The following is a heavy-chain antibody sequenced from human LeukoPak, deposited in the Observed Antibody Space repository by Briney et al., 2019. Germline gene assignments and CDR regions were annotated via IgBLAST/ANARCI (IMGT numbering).Heavy chain of an antibody. CDR2: IYYSGST. V-gene: IGHV4-59*08. CDR1: GGSISSYY. D-gene: IGHD3-10*01. J-gene: IGHJ4*02. Sequence: PSETLSLTCTVSGGSISSYYWSWIRQPPGKGLEWIGYIYYSGSTKYNPSLRSRVTMTVDTSKNQFSLKLSSVTAADTAVYYCARHRGSGSPYFDYWAQGTLVTVSS. CDR3: ARHRGSGSPYFDY.